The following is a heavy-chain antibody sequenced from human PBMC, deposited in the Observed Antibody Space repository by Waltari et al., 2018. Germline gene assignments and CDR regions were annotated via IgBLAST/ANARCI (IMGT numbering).Heavy chain of an antibody. CDR1: GYTSTDYG. Sequence: QVQLVQSGAEVKKPGASVKVSCKAFGYTSTDYGIGWVRQAAGQGREWMVWIGDFKDKINYVQKFQGRFTITTDESTSTAYMELSSLRSEDTAVYYCADAAATIYGGAFDIWGQGTMVTVSS. CDR2: IGDFKDKI. CDR3: ADAAATIYGGAFDI. D-gene: IGHD6-13*01. J-gene: IGHJ3*02. V-gene: IGHV1-18*01.